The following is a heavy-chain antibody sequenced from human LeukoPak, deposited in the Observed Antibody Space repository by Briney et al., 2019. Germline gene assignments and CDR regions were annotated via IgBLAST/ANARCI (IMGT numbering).Heavy chain of an antibody. D-gene: IGHD5-24*01. Sequence: GGSLRLSCAASGFTFEDYNMHWVRQVPGKGLEWVSPISWDGRSTYYADSVKGRFTISRDNSKNSLYLQMNSLRTEDTALYYCARGSTISMVYWGQGTLVTVSS. CDR1: GFTFEDYN. J-gene: IGHJ4*02. CDR3: ARGSTISMVY. V-gene: IGHV3-43*01. CDR2: ISWDGRST.